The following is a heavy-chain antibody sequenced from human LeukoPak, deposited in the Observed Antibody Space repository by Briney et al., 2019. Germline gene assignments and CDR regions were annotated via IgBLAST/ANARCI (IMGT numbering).Heavy chain of an antibody. CDR2: IYYSGST. Sequence: SETLSLTCTVSGGSISSYYWSWIRQPPGKGLEWIGYIYYSGSTNYNPSLKSRVTISIDTSKSQFSLKLTSVTAADTAVYYCARPTPPYYYYMDVWGKATTVPASS. CDR3: ARPTPPYYYYMDV. J-gene: IGHJ6*03. V-gene: IGHV4-59*08. CDR1: GGSISSYY.